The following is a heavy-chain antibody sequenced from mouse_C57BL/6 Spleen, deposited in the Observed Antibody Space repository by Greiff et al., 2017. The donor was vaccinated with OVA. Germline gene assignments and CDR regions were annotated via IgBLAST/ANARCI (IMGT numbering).Heavy chain of an antibody. Sequence: EVQGVESGGGLVQSGRSLRLSCATSGFTFSDFYMEWVRQAPGKGLEWIAASRNKANDYTTEYSASVKGRFIVSRDTSQSILYLQMNALRAEDTAIYYCARDALYYGSSYGYFDVWGTGTTVTVS. V-gene: IGHV7-1*01. D-gene: IGHD1-1*01. CDR2: SRNKANDYTT. J-gene: IGHJ1*03. CDR1: GFTFSDFY. CDR3: ARDALYYGSSYGYFDV.